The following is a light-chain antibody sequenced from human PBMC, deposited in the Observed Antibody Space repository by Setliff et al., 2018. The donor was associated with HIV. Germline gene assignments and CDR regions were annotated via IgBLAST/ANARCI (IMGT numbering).Light chain of an antibody. Sequence: QSALAQPASVSGSPGQSITISCTGTSSDVGGYDYVSWYQQQPGKVPKLMLYEVGNRPSGVSNRFSGSKSGNTASLTISGLQAEDEADYYCCSYTSSTTLVFGTGTKVTVL. J-gene: IGLJ1*01. CDR3: CSYTSSTTLV. CDR2: EVG. CDR1: SSDVGGYDY. V-gene: IGLV2-14*01.